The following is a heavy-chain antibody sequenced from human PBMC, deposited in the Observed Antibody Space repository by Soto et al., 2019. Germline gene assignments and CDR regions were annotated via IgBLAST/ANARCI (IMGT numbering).Heavy chain of an antibody. CDR2: IYPGDSDT. J-gene: IGHJ6*02. Sequence: GESLKISCKGSGYRFTTYWIGWVRQMPGKGLEWMGIIYPGDSDTRYSPSVQGQVTISADKSISTAYLQWSSLKASDTAMYYCARTAAAGKYYYGVDVWGQGTTVTV. D-gene: IGHD6-13*01. V-gene: IGHV5-51*01. CDR3: ARTAAAGKYYYGVDV. CDR1: GYRFTTYW.